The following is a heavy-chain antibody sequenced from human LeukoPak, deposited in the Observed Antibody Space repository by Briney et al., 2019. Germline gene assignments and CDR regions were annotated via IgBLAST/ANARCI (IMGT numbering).Heavy chain of an antibody. CDR2: ISGSGGST. D-gene: IGHD1-26*01. V-gene: IGHV3-23*01. CDR1: GFTFRNYA. J-gene: IGHJ4*02. CDR3: AKDLAGSGSYSFDY. Sequence: TGGSLRLSCAASGFTFRNYAMSWVRQAPGKGLEWVSVISGSGGSTYYADSVKGRFTTSRDNSKNTLYLQMNSLRAEDTAVYYCAKDLAGSGSYSFDYWGQGTLVTVSS.